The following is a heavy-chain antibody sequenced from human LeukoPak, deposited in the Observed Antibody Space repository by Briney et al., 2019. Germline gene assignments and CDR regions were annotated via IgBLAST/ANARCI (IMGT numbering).Heavy chain of an antibody. Sequence: SETLSLTCTVSGGSISSHYWSWIRQPPGKGLEWIGYIYYSGSTNYNPSLKSRVTISVDTSKNQFSLKLSSVTAADTAVYYCARQNLDCSGGSCYGEYYFDYWGQGTLVTVSS. CDR1: GGSISSHY. CDR3: ARQNLDCSGGSCYGEYYFDY. V-gene: IGHV4-59*08. J-gene: IGHJ4*02. D-gene: IGHD2-15*01. CDR2: IYYSGST.